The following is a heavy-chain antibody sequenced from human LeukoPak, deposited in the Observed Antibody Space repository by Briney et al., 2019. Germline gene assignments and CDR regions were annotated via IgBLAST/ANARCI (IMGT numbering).Heavy chain of an antibody. CDR3: AKTRGGNPRYYFDY. D-gene: IGHD4-23*01. V-gene: IGHV3-23*01. CDR1: AFTFSSYA. CDR2: ITGTGGST. J-gene: IGHJ4*02. Sequence: GGSLRLSCAASAFTFSSYAMSWVRQVPGQGLEGVSTITGTGGSTYYANSGKGRFTISRDNSKNTLYLQMSSLRAEDTALYYCAKTRGGNPRYYFDYLGQGALVTVSS.